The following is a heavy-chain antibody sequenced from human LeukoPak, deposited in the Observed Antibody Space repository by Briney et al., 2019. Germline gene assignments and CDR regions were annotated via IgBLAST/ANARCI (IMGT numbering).Heavy chain of an antibody. Sequence: GGSLRLSCAASGFTFSSYAMSWVRQAPGKGLEWVSAISGSGGSTYYADSVKGRFTISRDNSKNTLYLQMNNLRAEDTAVYYCAKLTAVVPTKFLGAFDIWGQGTMVTVSS. V-gene: IGHV3-23*01. CDR1: GFTFSSYA. D-gene: IGHD6-19*01. CDR2: ISGSGGST. J-gene: IGHJ3*02. CDR3: AKLTAVVPTKFLGAFDI.